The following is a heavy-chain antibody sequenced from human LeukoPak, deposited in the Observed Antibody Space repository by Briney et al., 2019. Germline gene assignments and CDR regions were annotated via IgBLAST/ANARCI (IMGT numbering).Heavy chain of an antibody. CDR2: IYTSGST. J-gene: IGHJ6*03. V-gene: IGHV4-4*07. CDR3: ARALQYYDYVWGSYRYQDV. Sequence: SETPSLTCTLSGVSISSYYGSWIRQPAGNELEWIGRIYTSGSTNYTPSLKSRVTMSVDTSKNQFSLKLSSVTAADTAVYYCARALQYYDYVWGSYRYQDVWGKGTTVTVSS. CDR1: GVSISSYY. D-gene: IGHD3-16*02.